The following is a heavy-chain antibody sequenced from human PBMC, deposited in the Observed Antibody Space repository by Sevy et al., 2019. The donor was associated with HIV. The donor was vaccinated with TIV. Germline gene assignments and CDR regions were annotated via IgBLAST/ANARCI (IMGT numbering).Heavy chain of an antibody. CDR2: FDPEHGET. CDR3: ATCGSQPLLPRGVYNFYAMDV. Sequence: ASVKVSCKLSGSILTELSMHWVRQAPGKGLEWMGGFDPEHGETIYAHNFQGRVTMTEDTSTDTAYMGLSSLRSEDTAVYYCATCGSQPLLPRGVYNFYAMDVWGQGTTVTVSS. J-gene: IGHJ6*02. D-gene: IGHD1-20*01. CDR1: GSILTELS. V-gene: IGHV1-24*01.